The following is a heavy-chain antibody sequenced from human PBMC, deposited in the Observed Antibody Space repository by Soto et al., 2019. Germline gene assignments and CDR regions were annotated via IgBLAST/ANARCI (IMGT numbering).Heavy chain of an antibody. D-gene: IGHD3-16*01. CDR1: GFPLSARGVG. V-gene: IGHV2-5*01. CDR2: IYWNDDK. J-gene: IGHJ4*02. Sequence: SGPTLVNPTQTLTLTCTVSGFPLSARGVGVGWIRQPPGKALEWPALIYWNDDKRYSPSLKSRLTITKDTSKNQVVLTMTNMDPVDTATYYCAHSPWGAAPDYWGQGTLVTVSS. CDR3: AHSPWGAAPDY.